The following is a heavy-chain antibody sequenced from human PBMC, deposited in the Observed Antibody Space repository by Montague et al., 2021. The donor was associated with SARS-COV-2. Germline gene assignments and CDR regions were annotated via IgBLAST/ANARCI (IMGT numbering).Heavy chain of an antibody. CDR3: ARVASEHTAMAPDY. CDR1: GFTFSRYS. CDR2: ISMSETRT. D-gene: IGHD5-18*01. V-gene: IGHV3-48*04. Sequence: SLRLSCAAAGFTFSRYSMNWVRQAPGKGLEWISYISMSETRTQYADSVKGRFTISRDNARNSLYLQMRSLTGGDTAVYYCARVASEHTAMAPDYWGQGTLVTGSS. J-gene: IGHJ4*02.